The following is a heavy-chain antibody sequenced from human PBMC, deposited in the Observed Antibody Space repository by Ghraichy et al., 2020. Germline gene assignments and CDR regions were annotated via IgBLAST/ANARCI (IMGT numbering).Heavy chain of an antibody. CDR1: GFTFSSYS. Sequence: GGSLRLSCAPSGFTFSSYSMNWVRQAPGKGLEWVSSISSSSSYIYYADSVKGRFTISRDNAKNSLYLQMNSLRAEDTAVYYCARLNAEGFDYWGQGTLVTVSS. J-gene: IGHJ4*02. V-gene: IGHV3-21*01. CDR2: ISSSSSYI. D-gene: IGHD2-2*01. CDR3: ARLNAEGFDY.